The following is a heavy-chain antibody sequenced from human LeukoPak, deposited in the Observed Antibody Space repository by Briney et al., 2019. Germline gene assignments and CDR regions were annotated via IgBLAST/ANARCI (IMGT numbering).Heavy chain of an antibody. J-gene: IGHJ4*02. Sequence: SETLSLTCTVSGGSISSSSYYWGWIRPPPGKGLEWIGSIYYSGSTYYNPSLKSRVTISVDTSKNQFSLKLSSVTAADTAVYYCESHGVTMVRGVFLGDFDYWGQGTLVTVSS. CDR3: ESHGVTMVRGVFLGDFDY. V-gene: IGHV4-39*01. CDR2: IYYSGST. D-gene: IGHD3-10*01. CDR1: GGSISSSSYY.